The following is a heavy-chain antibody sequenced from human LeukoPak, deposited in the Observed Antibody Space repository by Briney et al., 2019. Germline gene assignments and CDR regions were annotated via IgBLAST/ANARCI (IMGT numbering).Heavy chain of an antibody. CDR2: INPNSGGT. Sequence: ASVKVSCKASGYTFTGYYMHWVRQAPGQGLEWMGWINPNSGGTNYAQKFQGRVTMTRDTSISTAYMELSRLRSDDTAVYYCARASYHPPIYYDRSGYYWLDYWGQGTLVTVSS. CDR3: ARASYHPPIYYDRSGYYWLDY. V-gene: IGHV1-2*02. CDR1: GYTFTGYY. J-gene: IGHJ4*02. D-gene: IGHD3-22*01.